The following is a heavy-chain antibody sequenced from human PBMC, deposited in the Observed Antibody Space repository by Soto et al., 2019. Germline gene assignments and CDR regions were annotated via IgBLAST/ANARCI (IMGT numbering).Heavy chain of an antibody. CDR1: GGSISSGDYY. J-gene: IGHJ4*02. V-gene: IGHV4-30-4*01. Sequence: SETLSLTCTVSGGSISSGDYYWSWIRQPPGKGLEWIGYIYYSGSTNYNTSIKNRVTISVDTSKNQLSLKMNSVTAADTAVFYCARKGETYYDILTGYYTFDYWGQGTLVTVS. CDR3: ARKGETYYDILTGYYTFDY. D-gene: IGHD3-9*01. CDR2: IYYSGST.